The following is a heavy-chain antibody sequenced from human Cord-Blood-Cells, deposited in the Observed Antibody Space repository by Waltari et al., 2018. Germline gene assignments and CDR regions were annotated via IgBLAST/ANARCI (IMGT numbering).Heavy chain of an antibody. Sequence: QVQLQQWGAGLLKPSETLSLTCAVYGGSFSGYYWSWIRQPPGTGLEWIGEINHSGSTNYNPSLKSRVTISVDTSKNQFSLKLSSVTAADTAVYYCARGRDNRIAAAVSNAFDIWGQGTMVTVSS. D-gene: IGHD6-13*01. J-gene: IGHJ3*02. CDR2: INHSGST. CDR1: GGSFSGYY. V-gene: IGHV4-34*01. CDR3: ARGRDNRIAAAVSNAFDI.